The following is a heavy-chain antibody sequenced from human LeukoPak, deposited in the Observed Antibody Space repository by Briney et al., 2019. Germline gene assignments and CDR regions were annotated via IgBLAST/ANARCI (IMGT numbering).Heavy chain of an antibody. CDR3: ARDEEVVVAANYYYYMDV. J-gene: IGHJ6*03. V-gene: IGHV3-30*04. D-gene: IGHD2-15*01. CDR1: GFTFSSYA. Sequence: GGSLRLSCAASGFTFSSYAMHWVRQAPGKGLEWVAVISYDGSNKYYADSVKGRFTISRDNSKNTLYLQMNSLRAEDTAVYYCARDEEVVVAANYYYYMDVWGKGTTVTVSS. CDR2: ISYDGSNK.